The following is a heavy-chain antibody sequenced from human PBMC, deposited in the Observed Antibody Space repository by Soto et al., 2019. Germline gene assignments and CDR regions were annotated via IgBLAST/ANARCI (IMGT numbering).Heavy chain of an antibody. CDR2: IYSSGST. D-gene: IGHD3-3*01. CDR3: ARGQRFSDWFDR. J-gene: IGHJ5*02. CDR1: GSAINSYY. V-gene: IGHV4-4*07. Sequence: PSETLSLTCTVSGSAINSYYWTWIRPTVGKGLEWIGRIYSSGSTKYNPSLQSRVTTSLHTSKNQFYLTRTSVNAADKGFYYCARGQRFSDWFDRWGQGTLVTVYS.